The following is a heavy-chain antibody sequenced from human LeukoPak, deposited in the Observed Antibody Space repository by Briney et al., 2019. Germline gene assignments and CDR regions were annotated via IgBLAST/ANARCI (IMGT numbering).Heavy chain of an antibody. CDR1: GYTFTSYY. CDR2: INPSGGST. Sequence: ASVKVSCKASGYTFTSYYMHWVRQAPGQGLEWMGIINPSGGSTSYAQKLQGRVTMTTDTSTSTAYMELRSLRSDDTAVYYCATGSYFDYWGQGTLVTVSS. V-gene: IGHV1-46*01. CDR3: ATGSYFDY. J-gene: IGHJ4*02. D-gene: IGHD3-10*01.